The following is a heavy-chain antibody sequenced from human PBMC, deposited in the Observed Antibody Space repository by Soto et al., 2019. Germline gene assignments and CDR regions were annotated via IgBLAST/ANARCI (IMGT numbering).Heavy chain of an antibody. V-gene: IGHV3-23*01. D-gene: IGHD6-6*01. CDR3: AIVAYSRSYYFDY. Sequence: GGSLRLSCAASGFMFSNYAMSWVRQAPGKGLEWVSAISGSGGSTYYADSVKGRFTISRDNSKNTLYLQMNSLRAEDTAVYYCAIVAYSRSYYFDYWGQGTLVTGS. J-gene: IGHJ4*02. CDR1: GFMFSNYA. CDR2: ISGSGGST.